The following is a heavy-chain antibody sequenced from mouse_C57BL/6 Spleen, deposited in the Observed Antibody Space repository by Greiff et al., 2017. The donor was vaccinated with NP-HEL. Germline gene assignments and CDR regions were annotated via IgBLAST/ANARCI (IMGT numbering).Heavy chain of an antibody. V-gene: IGHV1-82*01. D-gene: IGHD1-1*01. Sequence: VQLQQSGPELVKPGASVKISCKASGYAFSSSWMNWVKQRPGKGLEWIGRIYPGDGDTNYNGKFKGKATLTADKSSSPAYMQLSSLTSEDCAVYFCAREDGSSAWFAYWGQGTLVTVSA. CDR3: AREDGSSAWFAY. CDR1: GYAFSSSW. CDR2: IYPGDGDT. J-gene: IGHJ3*01.